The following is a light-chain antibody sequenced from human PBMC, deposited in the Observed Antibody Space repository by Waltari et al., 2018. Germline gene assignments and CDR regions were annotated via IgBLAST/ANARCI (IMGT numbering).Light chain of an antibody. CDR1: QTISSW. J-gene: IGKJ3*01. CDR2: QAS. Sequence: DIQMTQSPSTLSASVGDRVTITCRASQTISSWLACYQQTPGKPPKLLSYQASSLESGVPSAFSGSGSGTEFTLTISSLQPDDFATYYCQQYDSYPFTFGPGTRVDIK. V-gene: IGKV1-5*03. CDR3: QQYDSYPFT.